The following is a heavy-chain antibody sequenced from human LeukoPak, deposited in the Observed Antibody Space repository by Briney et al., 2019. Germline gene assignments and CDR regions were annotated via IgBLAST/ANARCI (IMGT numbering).Heavy chain of an antibody. J-gene: IGHJ3*02. V-gene: IGHV1-69*04. CDR2: IIPILGIA. CDR1: GGNFSSYA. Sequence: SVKFSCKASGGNFSSYAISWVRQATGQGMEWMGRIIPILGIANYAQKFQGRVTITAYNSTSTAYMGLSSLRSEDTAVYYCASPLFGYYDCWSGYYDAFDIWGQGTMVTVSS. D-gene: IGHD3-3*01. CDR3: ASPLFGYYDCWSGYYDAFDI.